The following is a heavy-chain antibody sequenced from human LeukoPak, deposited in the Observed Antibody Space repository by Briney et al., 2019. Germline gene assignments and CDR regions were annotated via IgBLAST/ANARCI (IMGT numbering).Heavy chain of an antibody. CDR2: IYYSGST. J-gene: IGHJ4*02. Sequence: PSETPSLTCTVSGGSISSYYWSWIRQPPGKGLEWIGYIYYSGSTNYNPSLKSRVTISVDTSKNQFSLKLSSVTAADTAVYYCARTTREYCSSTSCYYLDYWGQGTLVTVSS. V-gene: IGHV4-59*08. CDR1: GGSISSYY. D-gene: IGHD2-2*01. CDR3: ARTTREYCSSTSCYYLDY.